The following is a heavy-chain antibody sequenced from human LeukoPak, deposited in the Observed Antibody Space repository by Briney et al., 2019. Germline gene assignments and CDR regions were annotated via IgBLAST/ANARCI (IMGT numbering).Heavy chain of an antibody. Sequence: ASVKVSCKASGYTFTGYYMHWVRQAPGQGLEWMGCINPNSGGTNYAQKFQGRVTMTRDTSISTAYMELSRLRSDDTAVYYCARVGHWGYYFDYWGQGTLVTVSS. CDR2: INPNSGGT. D-gene: IGHD7-27*01. CDR1: GYTFTGYY. V-gene: IGHV1-2*02. CDR3: ARVGHWGYYFDY. J-gene: IGHJ4*02.